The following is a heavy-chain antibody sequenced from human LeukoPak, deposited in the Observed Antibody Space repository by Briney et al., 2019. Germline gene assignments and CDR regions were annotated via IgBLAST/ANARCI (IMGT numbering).Heavy chain of an antibody. D-gene: IGHD3-3*01. V-gene: IGHV1-69*13. J-gene: IGHJ5*02. Sequence: GASVKVSCKASGYTFTSYGIGWVRQAPGQGLEWMGGIIPIFGTANYAQKFQGRVTITADGSTSTAYMELSRLRSEDTAVYYCASQRSLYYDFWTDLNWFDPWGQGTLVTVSS. CDR1: GYTFTSYG. CDR3: ASQRSLYYDFWTDLNWFDP. CDR2: IIPIFGTA.